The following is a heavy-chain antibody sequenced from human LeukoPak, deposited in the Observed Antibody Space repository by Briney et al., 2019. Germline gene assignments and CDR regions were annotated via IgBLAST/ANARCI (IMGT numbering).Heavy chain of an antibody. V-gene: IGHV4-4*07. CDR1: GDSISSYY. CDR2: IYTSGNT. CDR3: ARGGVPGLVGTKVRRPWFDP. D-gene: IGHD1-7*01. Sequence: SETLSLTCTVSGDSISSYYWSWIRQPAGKGLEWIGRIYTSGNTKYNPSLKSRVTMSLDRSKNQFSLKLNSVTAADTAVYYCARGGVPGLVGTKVRRPWFDPWGQGTLVTVSS. J-gene: IGHJ5*02.